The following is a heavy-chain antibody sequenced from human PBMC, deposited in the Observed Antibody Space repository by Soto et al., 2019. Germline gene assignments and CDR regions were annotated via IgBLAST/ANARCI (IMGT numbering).Heavy chain of an antibody. J-gene: IGHJ3*02. CDR3: ARKNLRLGTFDI. V-gene: IGHV4-34*01. CDR1: GGSFSGYY. D-gene: IGHD3-16*01. CDR2: INHSGSS. Sequence: QVQLQQWGAGLLKPSETLSLTCTVYGGSFSGYYWSWIRQPPGKGLEWIGEINHSGSSNYNPSLKSRVTISEGTSKNQFSLKLNSVTAADTAIYYCARKNLRLGTFDIWGQGTMVTVSS.